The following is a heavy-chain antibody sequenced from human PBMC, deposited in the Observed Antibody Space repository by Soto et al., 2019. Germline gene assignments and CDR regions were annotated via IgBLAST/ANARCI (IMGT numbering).Heavy chain of an antibody. J-gene: IGHJ6*02. CDR2: IYYRSKWFH. D-gene: IGHD2-15*01. Sequence: SQTLSLTCVISGDSVSSNGACWNWIRQSPSRGLQWLGRIYYRSKWFHDYAASMESRMAINPDTSRNQFSLQLNYVTPEDTAVYYCARVHCSAGTCLDGLDFWGQGTTVTVSS. CDR3: ARVHCSAGTCLDGLDF. CDR1: GDSVSSNGAC. V-gene: IGHV6-1*01.